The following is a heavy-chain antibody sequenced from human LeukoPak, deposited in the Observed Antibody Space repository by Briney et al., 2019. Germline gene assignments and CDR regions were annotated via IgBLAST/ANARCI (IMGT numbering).Heavy chain of an antibody. J-gene: IGHJ5*02. CDR2: ISGSGDRA. CDR1: GFTFSSSG. D-gene: IGHD3-10*01. Sequence: GGTLRLSCAASGFTFSSSGMIWVRQAPGKGLEWVSAISGSGDRAYHADSVKGRFTISRDNSKNTLYLQMNSLRAEDTAVYYCAKGYYGSGSYGWFDPWGQGTLVTVSS. CDR3: AKGYYGSGSYGWFDP. V-gene: IGHV3-23*01.